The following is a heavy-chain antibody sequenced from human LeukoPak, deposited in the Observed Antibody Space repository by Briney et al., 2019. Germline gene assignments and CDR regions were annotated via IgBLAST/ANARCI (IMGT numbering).Heavy chain of an antibody. Sequence: PGGSLRLSCAASGFTFSSYWMHWVRQAPGKGLVWVSRINSDGSSTSYADSVKGRFIISRDNAKNTLYLQMNSLRAEDTAVYYCARDRTISRYYYYYMDVWGKGTTVTVSS. J-gene: IGHJ6*03. D-gene: IGHD3-3*01. CDR2: INSDGSST. CDR3: ARDRTISRYYYYYMDV. CDR1: GFTFSSYW. V-gene: IGHV3-74*01.